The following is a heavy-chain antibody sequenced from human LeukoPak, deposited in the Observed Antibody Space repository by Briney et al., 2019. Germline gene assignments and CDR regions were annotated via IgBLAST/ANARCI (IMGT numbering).Heavy chain of an antibody. CDR2: IFYSGNP. CDR1: GDSVGSYY. CDR3: ARSRREIGEPVAGLIDY. D-gene: IGHD6-19*01. Sequence: PSETLSLTCIVAGDSVGSYYWNWIRQTPGKELEWIGYIFYSGNPTYNPSLNSRATISLHTSKNQFSLKLRSVTAADTAVYYCARSRREIGEPVAGLIDYWGQGTQVTVSS. V-gene: IGHV4-59*02. J-gene: IGHJ4*02.